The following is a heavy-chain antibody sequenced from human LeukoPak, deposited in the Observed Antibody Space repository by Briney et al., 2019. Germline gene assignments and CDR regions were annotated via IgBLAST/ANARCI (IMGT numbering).Heavy chain of an antibody. CDR3: ARDGYCSGGSCYRGYYFDY. CDR1: GFTFSSYS. J-gene: IGHJ4*02. V-gene: IGHV3-21*01. D-gene: IGHD2-15*01. CDR2: ISSSSNYI. Sequence: GGSLRLSCAASGFTFSSYSMNWVRQAPGKGLEWVSSISSSSNYIYSADSVKGQFAISRDNAKNSLYLQMNSLRAEDTAVYYCARDGYCSGGSCYRGYYFDYWGQGTLVTVSS.